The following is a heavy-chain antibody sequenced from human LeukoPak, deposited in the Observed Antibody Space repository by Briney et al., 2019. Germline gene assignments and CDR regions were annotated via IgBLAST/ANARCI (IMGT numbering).Heavy chain of an antibody. D-gene: IGHD6-13*01. V-gene: IGHV3-21*01. J-gene: IGHJ4*02. Sequence: GGSLRLSCAASGFTFRDYTMNWVRQAPGKGLEWVSAINKGGSFMKHADSVKGRFIVPRDNAKNSLYLQMNSLRVEDTAVYYCARANNSSWHNWGQGTLVTVSA. CDR3: ARANNSSWHN. CDR1: GFTFRDYT. CDR2: INKGGSFM.